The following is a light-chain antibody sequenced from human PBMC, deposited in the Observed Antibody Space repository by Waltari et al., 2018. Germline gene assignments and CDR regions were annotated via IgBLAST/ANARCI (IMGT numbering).Light chain of an antibody. V-gene: IGKV4-1*01. CDR3: QQYYSTPGVT. CDR2: WAA. Sequence: DIVMTQSPDSLAVSLGERATINCKSSQSVLYSSNNKNYLAWYQQKPGQPPTLVIYWAATREAGVPYRFSGSGSGTDFTLTVSSLQAEDVAVYYCQQYYSTPGVTFGGGTKVEIK. J-gene: IGKJ4*01. CDR1: QSVLYSSNNKNY.